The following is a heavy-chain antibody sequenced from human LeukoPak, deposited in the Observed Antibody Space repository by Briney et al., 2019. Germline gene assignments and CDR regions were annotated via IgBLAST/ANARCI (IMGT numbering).Heavy chain of an antibody. CDR3: ARDTPRNAFDI. CDR1: GGSISSYY. J-gene: IGHJ3*02. CDR2: IYYSGST. Sequence: MSSETLSLTCTVSGGSISSYYWSWIRQPPGKGLEWIGYIYYSGSTNYNPSLKSRVTISVDTSKNQFSLKLSSVTAADTAVYYCARDTPRNAFDIWGQGTMVTVSS. V-gene: IGHV4-59*01.